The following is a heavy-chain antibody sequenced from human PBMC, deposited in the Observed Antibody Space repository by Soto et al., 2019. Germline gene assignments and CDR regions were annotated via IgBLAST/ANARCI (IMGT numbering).Heavy chain of an antibody. V-gene: IGHV1-18*01. J-gene: IGHJ5*02. D-gene: IGHD3-10*01. CDR3: ARDSGGWCDP. Sequence: ASVQDSCTDSGYTFTSYGSVLVRQAPGQGLEWMGWISAYNGNTNYAQKLQGRVTMTTDTSTSTAYMELRSLRSDDTAVYYCARDSGGWCDPWGQGTLVTVSS. CDR2: ISAYNGNT. CDR1: GYTFTSYG.